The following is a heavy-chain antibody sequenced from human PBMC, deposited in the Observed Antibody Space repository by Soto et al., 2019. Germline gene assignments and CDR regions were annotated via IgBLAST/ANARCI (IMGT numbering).Heavy chain of an antibody. CDR3: AKDLWRLKCHFDS. J-gene: IGHJ4*02. CDR2: ISNDGSSQ. Sequence: GGSLRLSCSASGFVFSSYGMHWVRQTPGKGLEWVTFISNDGSSQHHGDSVKGRITVSRDNSKNTVYLEMNNVRAEDTAIYYCAKDLWRLKCHFDSWGQGTLVTVSS. CDR1: GFVFSSYG. V-gene: IGHV3-30*02.